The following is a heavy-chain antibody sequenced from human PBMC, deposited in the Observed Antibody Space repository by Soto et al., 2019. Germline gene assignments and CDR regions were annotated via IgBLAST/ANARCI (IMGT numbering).Heavy chain of an antibody. CDR3: ARRYGSCFDY. Sequence: SAILSLTCAVYGGSFSCYSWTWIGQPPGRGLWWIGYISYGGSTNDNPSLNSRVTISVDTSKNQFSLKLSSVTAADTAVYYSARRYGSCFDYWGQGTLVTLSS. V-gene: IGHV4-59*08. D-gene: IGHD5-18*01. J-gene: IGHJ4*02. CDR2: ISYGGST. CDR1: GGSFSCYS.